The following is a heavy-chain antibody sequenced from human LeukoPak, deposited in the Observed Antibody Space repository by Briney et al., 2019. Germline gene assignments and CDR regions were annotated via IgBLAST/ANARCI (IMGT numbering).Heavy chain of an antibody. CDR1: GGSLSSSSYY. J-gene: IGHJ3*02. CDR2: IYYSGST. D-gene: IGHD3-22*01. Sequence: SETLSLTCTVSGGSLSSSSYYWGWIRQPSGKGLEWIGSIYYSGSTYYNPSLKSRVTISVDTSKNQFSLKLSSVTAADTAVYYCARPRDSSGYYVFDIWGQGTMVTVSS. V-gene: IGHV4-39*01. CDR3: ARPRDSSGYYVFDI.